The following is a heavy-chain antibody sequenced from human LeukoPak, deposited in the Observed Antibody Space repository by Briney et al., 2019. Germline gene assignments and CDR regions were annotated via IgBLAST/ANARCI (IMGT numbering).Heavy chain of an antibody. D-gene: IGHD1-26*01. Sequence: GGSLRLPCAASGFTLSSNWMHWVRQAPGKGLVWVSRINPDGSTTTYADSVKGRFTISRDNARKMLFLQMNSLRAEDTAVYYCVRSRCGSLSEWGQGTRVTVCS. CDR3: VRSRCGSLSE. CDR2: INPDGSTT. J-gene: IGHJ1*01. CDR1: GFTLSSNW. V-gene: IGHV3-74*01.